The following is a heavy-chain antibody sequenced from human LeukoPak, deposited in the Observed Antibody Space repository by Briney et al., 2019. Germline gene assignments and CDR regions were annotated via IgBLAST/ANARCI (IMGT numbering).Heavy chain of an antibody. J-gene: IGHJ4*02. CDR1: GYTFTSYY. D-gene: IGHD3-22*01. CDR3: ARGASSYYYDSSGYTYFDC. CDR2: INPSGGST. Sequence: ASVKVSCKASGYTFTSYYMHWVRQAPGQGLEWMGIINPSGGSTSYAQKFQGRVTMTRDTSTSTAYMELRCLRSDDTAVYYCARGASSYYYDSSGYTYFDCWGQGTLVTVSS. V-gene: IGHV1-46*01.